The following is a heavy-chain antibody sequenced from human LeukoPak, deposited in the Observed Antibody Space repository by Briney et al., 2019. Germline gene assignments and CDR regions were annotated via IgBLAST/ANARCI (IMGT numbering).Heavy chain of an antibody. V-gene: IGHV4-59*08. Sequence: PSETLSLTCIVSGGSISSYYWSWIRQPPGKGLEWIGYIYYSGSTNYNPSLKSRVTISVDTSKNQFSLKLSSVTAADTAVYYCARRGVAARQNWFDPWGQGTLVTVSS. CDR3: ARRGVAARQNWFDP. CDR2: IYYSGST. D-gene: IGHD6-6*01. CDR1: GGSISSYY. J-gene: IGHJ5*02.